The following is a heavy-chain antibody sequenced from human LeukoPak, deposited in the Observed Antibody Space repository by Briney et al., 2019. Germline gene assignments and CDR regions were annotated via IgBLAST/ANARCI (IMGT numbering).Heavy chain of an antibody. V-gene: IGHV3-49*04. J-gene: IGHJ4*02. CDR2: IRSKAYGGTT. CDR3: TRDGLYSSSWYNY. Sequence: PGRSLRLSCTASGFTFGDYAMSWVRQAPGKGLEWVGFIRSKAYGGTTEYAASVKGRFTISRDDSKSIAYLQMNSLKTEDTAVYYCTRDGLYSSSWYNYWGQGTLVTVSS. CDR1: GFTFGDYA. D-gene: IGHD6-13*01.